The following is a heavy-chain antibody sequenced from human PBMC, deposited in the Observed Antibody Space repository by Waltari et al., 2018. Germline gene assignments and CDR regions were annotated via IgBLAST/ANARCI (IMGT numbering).Heavy chain of an antibody. CDR1: DQSIKSGFY. D-gene: IGHD2-2*01. Sequence: QVKLQESGPGLVRPSETLSLTCLVSDQSIKSGFYWGWLRLPPGNGLEWIGSVYHSGATYYNPSLSSRVTISVDTSKNQVFLRLASVTAADTGMYYCARDHSTSWSHDAYDVWGPGTMVTVAS. J-gene: IGHJ3*01. CDR2: VYHSGAT. V-gene: IGHV4-38-2*02. CDR3: ARDHSTSWSHDAYDV.